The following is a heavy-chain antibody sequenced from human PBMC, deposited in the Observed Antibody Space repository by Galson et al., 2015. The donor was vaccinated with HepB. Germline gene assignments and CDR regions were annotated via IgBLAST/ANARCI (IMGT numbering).Heavy chain of an antibody. CDR2: INPSGGST. CDR3: ARDRGYCSSTSCYENAGYYYYYGMDV. D-gene: IGHD2-2*01. V-gene: IGHV1-46*01. Sequence: SVTVSCKASGYTFTSYYMHWVRQAPGQGLEWMGIINPSGGSTSYAQKFQGRVTMTRDTSTSTVYMELSSLRSEDTAVYYCARDRGYCSSTSCYENAGYYYYYGMDVWGQGTTVTVSS. CDR1: GYTFTSYY. J-gene: IGHJ6*02.